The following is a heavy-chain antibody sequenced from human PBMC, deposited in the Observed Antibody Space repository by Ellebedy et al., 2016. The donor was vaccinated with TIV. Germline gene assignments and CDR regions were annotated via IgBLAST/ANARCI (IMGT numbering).Heavy chain of an antibody. CDR2: IIHSGST. CDR1: GFTVSSNY. CDR3: ARRQAYGDYEYALDI. D-gene: IGHD4-17*01. J-gene: IGHJ3*02. V-gene: IGHV4-4*02. Sequence: MPGGSLRLSCAASGFTVSSNYRSWVRQAPGKGLEWIGEIIHSGSTNYIPSLKSRVTISVDESKNEFSLKLSSVTAADTAVYYCARRQAYGDYEYALDIWGQGTKVTVSS.